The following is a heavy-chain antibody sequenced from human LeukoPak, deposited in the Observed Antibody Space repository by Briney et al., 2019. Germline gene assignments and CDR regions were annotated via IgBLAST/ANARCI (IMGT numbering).Heavy chain of an antibody. V-gene: IGHV1-8*03. CDR2: MNLKSGYT. D-gene: IGHD1-26*01. CDR1: GYSFTTYD. J-gene: IGHJ4*02. Sequence: GASVKVSCKAYGYSFTTYDINWVRQATGQGLEWMGWMNLKSGYTGYAQKFQGRVTITRDTSTSTVYMELSSLRSEDTAVYYCARVAGSIDYWGQGTLVTVSS. CDR3: ARVAGSIDY.